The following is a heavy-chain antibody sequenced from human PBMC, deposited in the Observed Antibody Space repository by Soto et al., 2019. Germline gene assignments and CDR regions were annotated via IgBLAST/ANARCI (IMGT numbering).Heavy chain of an antibody. CDR1: GDSVSSNTAS. CDR3: AKGDNLGPKTGYAFDP. V-gene: IGHV6-1*01. CDR2: TYFRSKWYN. J-gene: IGHJ5*02. Sequence: SQTLSLPCAISGDSVSSNTASWNWIRQFPSRGLEWLGRTYFRSKWYNDYAVSVKSRIIINPDTSNNQFSLQLNSVTPEDTAVYFCAKGDNLGPKTGYAFDPWGQGIMVTVSS. D-gene: IGHD5-12*01.